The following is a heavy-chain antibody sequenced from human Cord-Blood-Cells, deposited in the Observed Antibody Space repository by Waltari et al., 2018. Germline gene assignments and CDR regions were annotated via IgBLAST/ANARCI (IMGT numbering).Heavy chain of an antibody. CDR2: VDPEDGET. V-gene: IGHV1-24*01. Sequence: QVQLVQSGAEVKKPGASVKVSCKVSGSTPTELSMPWVGQAPGTGLEWMGGVDPEDGETIYAQKFQGRVTMTEDTSTDTAYMELSSLRSEDTAVYYCATAMREYYDSSGYYDLDYWGQGTLVTVSS. CDR3: ATAMREYYDSSGYYDLDY. J-gene: IGHJ4*02. D-gene: IGHD3-22*01. CDR1: GSTPTELS.